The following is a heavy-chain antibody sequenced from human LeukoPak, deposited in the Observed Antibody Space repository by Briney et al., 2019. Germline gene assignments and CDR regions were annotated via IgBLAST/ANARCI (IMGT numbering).Heavy chain of an antibody. Sequence: GGSLRLSRAASGFTFSSYSMNWVRQAPGKGLEWVSSISSSSSYIYYADSVKGRFTISRDNAKNSLYLQMNSLRAEDTAVYYCAKLTGVYLDYWGQGTLVTVSS. CDR2: ISSSSSYI. D-gene: IGHD7-27*01. CDR1: GFTFSSYS. V-gene: IGHV3-21*01. J-gene: IGHJ4*02. CDR3: AKLTGVYLDY.